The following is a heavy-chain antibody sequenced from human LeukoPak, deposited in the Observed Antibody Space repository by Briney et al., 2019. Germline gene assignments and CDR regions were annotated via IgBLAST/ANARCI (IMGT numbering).Heavy chain of an antibody. CDR3: TRDRSRAEDD. V-gene: IGHV3-7*01. CDR1: GFTFSGHW. CDR2: INQGGSDK. Sequence: GGSLRLSCAASGFTFSGHWMSGVRQAPGKGLEWVANINQGGSDKYYVDSVKGRFTISRDNANNLLYLQMNSLRGEDTAVYYCTRDRSRAEDDWGQGTLVTVSS. J-gene: IGHJ4*02. D-gene: IGHD1-14*01.